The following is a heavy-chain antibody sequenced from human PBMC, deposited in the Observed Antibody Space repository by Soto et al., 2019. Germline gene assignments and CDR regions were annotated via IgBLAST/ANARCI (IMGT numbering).Heavy chain of an antibody. D-gene: IGHD3-10*01. CDR1: GGSISSSSYY. CDR3: LGRITMVRGVTLTDY. J-gene: IGHJ4*02. Sequence: PSETLSLTCTVSGGSISSSSYYWGWIRQPPGKGLEWIGSIYYSGSTYYNPSLKSRVTISVDTSKNQFSLKLSSVTAADTAVYYCLGRITMVRGVTLTDYWGQGTLVTVSS. CDR2: IYYSGST. V-gene: IGHV4-39*01.